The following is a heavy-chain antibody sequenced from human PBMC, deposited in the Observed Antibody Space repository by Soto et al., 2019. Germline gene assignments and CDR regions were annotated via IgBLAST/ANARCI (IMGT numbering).Heavy chain of an antibody. CDR2: IRMKANSYTT. CDR1: GLIFSDYH. V-gene: IGHV3-72*01. CDR3: AMLGGWSGGSSGMDV. J-gene: IGHJ6*02. Sequence: EVQLVESGGGLVQPGGSLRLSCAASGLIFSDYHMDWVRQAPGKGLEWVGRIRMKANSYTTEYAASVKGRFTISRDDSKNSMYVQMHSLKSEDTAVYYCAMLGGWSGGSSGMDVWGQGTTVTVSS. D-gene: IGHD6-19*01.